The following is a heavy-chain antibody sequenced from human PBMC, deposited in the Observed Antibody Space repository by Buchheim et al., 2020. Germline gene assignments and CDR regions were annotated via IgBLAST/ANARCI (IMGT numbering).Heavy chain of an antibody. V-gene: IGHV4-34*01. CDR2: INHSGST. Sequence: QVQLQQWGAGLLKPSETLSLTCAVYGGSFSGYYWSWIRQPPGKGLEWIGEINHSGSTNYNPSLKSRVTISVDTSKNQFSLKLSSVTAADTAVYYCARGITIFGVVTKRGNWFDPWGQGTL. J-gene: IGHJ5*02. CDR3: ARGITIFGVVTKRGNWFDP. D-gene: IGHD3-3*01. CDR1: GGSFSGYY.